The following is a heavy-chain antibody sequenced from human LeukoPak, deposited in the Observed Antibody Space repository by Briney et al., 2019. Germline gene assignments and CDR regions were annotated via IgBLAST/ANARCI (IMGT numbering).Heavy chain of an antibody. CDR1: GYTFTSYD. CDR2: MNPNSGNT. Sequence: GASVKVSCKASGYTFTSYDINWVRQATGQGLEWMGWMNPNSGNTGYAQKFQGRVTMTRNTSISTAYTELSSLRSEDTAVYYCARPSRGSGYLRFDYWGQGTLVTVSS. J-gene: IGHJ4*02. CDR3: ARPSRGSGYLRFDY. V-gene: IGHV1-8*01. D-gene: IGHD3-22*01.